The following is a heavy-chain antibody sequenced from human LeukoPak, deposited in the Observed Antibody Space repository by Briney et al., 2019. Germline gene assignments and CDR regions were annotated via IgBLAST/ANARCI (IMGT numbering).Heavy chain of an antibody. J-gene: IGHJ4*02. CDR3: ARRLHDFWSGYYFVGYLDY. V-gene: IGHV4-4*02. CDR1: GGSISSSNW. Sequence: PSETLSLTCAVSGGSISSSNWWSWVRQPPGKGLEWIGEIYHSGSTNYNPSLKSRVTISVDKSKNQFSLKLSSVTAADTAVYYCARRLHDFWSGYYFVGYLDYWGQGTLVTVSS. D-gene: IGHD3-3*01. CDR2: IYHSGST.